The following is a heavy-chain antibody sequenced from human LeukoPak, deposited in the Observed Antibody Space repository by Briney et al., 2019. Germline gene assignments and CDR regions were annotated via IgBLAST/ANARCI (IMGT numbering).Heavy chain of an antibody. CDR3: VRGVGVSRFNYLDS. D-gene: IGHD6-13*01. CDR1: GFTFSSFG. Sequence: GGSLRLSCAASGFTFSSFGMHWVRQAPGKGLEWVAVIWYDASNKYYADSVKGRFTISRDNSKNTLYLQMNSLRDDDTAVYHCVRGVGVSRFNYLDSWGQGTLVIVSS. J-gene: IGHJ4*02. CDR2: IWYDASNK. V-gene: IGHV3-33*01.